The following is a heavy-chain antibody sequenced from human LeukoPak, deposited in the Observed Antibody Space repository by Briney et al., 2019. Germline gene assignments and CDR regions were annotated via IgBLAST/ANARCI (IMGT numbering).Heavy chain of an antibody. CDR2: IYYSGTT. Sequence: ASETLFLTCAVSGDSISSSTYYWGWIRQPPGKGLEWIGSIYYSGTTHYNPSLKSRVTISLDMSKNQFSLKLSSVTAADTAVYYCARVMVVVATIVRGYYYYYGMDVWGQGTTVTVSS. J-gene: IGHJ6*02. V-gene: IGHV4-39*07. CDR1: GDSISSSTYY. CDR3: ARVMVVVATIVRGYYYYYGMDV. D-gene: IGHD5-12*01.